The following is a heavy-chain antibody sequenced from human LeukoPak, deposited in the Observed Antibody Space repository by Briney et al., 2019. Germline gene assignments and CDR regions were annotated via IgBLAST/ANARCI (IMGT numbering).Heavy chain of an antibody. J-gene: IGHJ6*02. CDR1: GGSISSSSYY. CDR3: ARVPPYYDILTGSGGGYYGMDV. V-gene: IGHV4-39*01. Sequence: SETLSLTCTVSGGSISSSSYYWGWIRQPPGKGLEWIGSIYYSGSTYYNPSLKSRVTISVDTSKNQFSLKLSSVTAADTTVYYCARVPPYYDILTGSGGGYYGMDVWGQGTTVTVSS. CDR2: IYYSGST. D-gene: IGHD3-9*01.